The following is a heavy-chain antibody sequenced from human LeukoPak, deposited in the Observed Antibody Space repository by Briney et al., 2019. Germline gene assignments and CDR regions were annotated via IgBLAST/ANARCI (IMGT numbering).Heavy chain of an antibody. V-gene: IGHV3-30-3*01. CDR2: ISYDGSNK. D-gene: IGHD3-22*01. CDR1: GFTFSSYA. Sequence: GGSLRLSCAASGFTFSSYAMHWVRQAPGKGLERVAVISYDGSNKYYADSVKGRFTISRDNSKNTLYLQMNSLRAEDTAVYYCARDRAYYYDSSGPFDYWGQGTLVTVSS. CDR3: ARDRAYYYDSSGPFDY. J-gene: IGHJ4*02.